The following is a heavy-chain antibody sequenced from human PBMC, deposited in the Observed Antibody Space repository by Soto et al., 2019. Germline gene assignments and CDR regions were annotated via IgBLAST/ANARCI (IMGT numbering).Heavy chain of an antibody. D-gene: IGHD1-26*01. CDR1: GFTFHTYT. J-gene: IGHJ4*02. CDR3: VRKWKSGTLSGPFDS. CDR2: ISSNIVVI. Sequence: HPGGSLRLSCTASGFTFHTYTMNFVRQAPGKGLEWLSSISSNIVVIQYADSVKGRFTISRDNAENSLYLQMNSLRAEYTSLYYCVRKWKSGTLSGPFDSWGQGTLVTVSS. V-gene: IGHV3-48*01.